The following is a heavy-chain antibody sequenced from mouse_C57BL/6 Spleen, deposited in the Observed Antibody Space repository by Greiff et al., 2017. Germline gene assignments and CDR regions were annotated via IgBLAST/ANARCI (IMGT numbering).Heavy chain of an antibody. Sequence: QVQLQQSGAELVKPGASVKISCKASGYAFSSYWMNWVKQRPGKGLEWIGQIYPGDGDTNYNGKFKGKATLTADKSSSTAYMQLSSLTSEDSAVYFCARGGYYGSSLAWFAYWGQGTLVTVSA. CDR2: IYPGDGDT. J-gene: IGHJ3*01. V-gene: IGHV1-80*01. CDR1: GYAFSSYW. D-gene: IGHD1-1*01. CDR3: ARGGYYGSSLAWFAY.